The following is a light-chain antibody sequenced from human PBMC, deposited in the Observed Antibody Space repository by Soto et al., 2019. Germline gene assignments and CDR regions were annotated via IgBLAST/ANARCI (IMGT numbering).Light chain of an antibody. CDR2: AAS. CDR1: QDIRNF. CDR3: QKYSSVPV. J-gene: IGKJ3*01. V-gene: IGKV1-27*01. Sequence: DIQMTQSPTSLSASVGDRVTITCRASQDIRNFVAGYQQKPGKAPKLLIYAASTLQSGVPSRFSGSGSGTDFTLTINSLQPADVATYSCQKYSSVPVFGPGTKVEIK.